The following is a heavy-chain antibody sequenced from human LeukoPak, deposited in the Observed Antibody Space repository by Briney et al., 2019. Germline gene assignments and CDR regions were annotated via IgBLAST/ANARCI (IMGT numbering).Heavy chain of an antibody. CDR3: ARGALVPWYHYGDYGPFDY. V-gene: IGHV3-23*01. Sequence: GGSLRLSCAASGFTFSSYAMSWVRQAPGKGLEWVSAISGSGGSTYYADSVKGRFTISRDNSKNTLYLQMNSLRAEDTAVYYCARGALVPWYHYGDYGPFDYWGQGTLVTVSS. D-gene: IGHD4-17*01. CDR1: GFTFSSYA. J-gene: IGHJ4*02. CDR2: ISGSGGST.